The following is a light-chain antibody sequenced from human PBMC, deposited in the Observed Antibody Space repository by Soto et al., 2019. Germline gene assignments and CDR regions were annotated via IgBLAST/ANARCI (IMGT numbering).Light chain of an antibody. J-gene: IGKJ5*01. CDR1: QSVTSSY. CDR3: QQYGSSRIT. CDR2: GAS. Sequence: EIVLTQSPGTLSLSPGERATLSCRASQSVTSSYLAWYQQKFGQAPRLLIFGASNRATGIPDRFSGSGSGTDFTLTISGLEPEDFAVYYCQQYGSSRITFGQGTRLEIK. V-gene: IGKV3-20*01.